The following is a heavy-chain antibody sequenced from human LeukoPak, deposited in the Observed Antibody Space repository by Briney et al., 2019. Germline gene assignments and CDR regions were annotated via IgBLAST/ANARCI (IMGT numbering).Heavy chain of an antibody. CDR1: GGSISSSSYY. CDR3: ARGTEYYDFWSGYFNYYYYYMDV. D-gene: IGHD3-3*01. J-gene: IGHJ6*03. CDR2: IYYSGST. Sequence: SETLSLTCTVSGGSISSSSYYWSWIRQPPGKGLEWIGYIYYSGSTNYNPSLKSRVTISVDTSKNQFSLKLSSVTAADTAVYYCARGTEYYDFWSGYFNYYYYYMDVWGKGTTVTVSS. V-gene: IGHV4-61*01.